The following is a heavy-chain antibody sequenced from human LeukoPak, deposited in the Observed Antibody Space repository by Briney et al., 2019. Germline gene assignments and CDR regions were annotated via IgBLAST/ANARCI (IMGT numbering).Heavy chain of an antibody. CDR2: IRPSNGNR. Sequence: ASVKVSCKASGYTFTGPYMHWVRQAPGQGLEWMGWIRPSNGNRNYAQKVQDRVTLTTDTSTSTVYMELRSPRSDDTAVYYCARAFSASKSCDYWGQGTLVTVSS. CDR3: ARAFSASKSCDY. J-gene: IGHJ4*02. D-gene: IGHD6-19*01. V-gene: IGHV1-18*04. CDR1: GYTFTGPY.